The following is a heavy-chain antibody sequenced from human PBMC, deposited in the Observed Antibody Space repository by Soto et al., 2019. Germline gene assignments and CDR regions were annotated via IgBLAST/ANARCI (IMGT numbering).Heavy chain of an antibody. V-gene: IGHV1-3*01. D-gene: IGHD5-18*01. CDR1: GYTFTSYA. Sequence: QVQLVQSGAEVKKPGASVKVSCKASGYTFTSYAMHWVRQAPGQRLEWMGWINAGNGNTKYSQKFQGRVTITRDTSASTAYMELSSLRSEDTAVYDCGRGYSYDCFDYWGQGTLVTVSS. CDR3: GRGYSYDCFDY. J-gene: IGHJ4*02. CDR2: INAGNGNT.